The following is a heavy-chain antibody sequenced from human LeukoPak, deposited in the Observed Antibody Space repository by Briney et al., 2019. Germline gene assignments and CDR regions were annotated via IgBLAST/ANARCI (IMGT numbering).Heavy chain of an antibody. J-gene: IGHJ5*02. CDR3: VRDISNWQENWFDP. CDR2: VFPKTGAT. D-gene: IGHD3-3*02. CDR1: GYTFTDFY. V-gene: IGHV1-2*02. Sequence: GASVKVSCKASGYTFTDFYIHWVRQGPGQGLQWMGWVFPKTGATKSAQKFQDRITMTRDTTISTVYLELSILRSDDTGVYYCVRDISNWQENWFDPWGQGTRVIVSS.